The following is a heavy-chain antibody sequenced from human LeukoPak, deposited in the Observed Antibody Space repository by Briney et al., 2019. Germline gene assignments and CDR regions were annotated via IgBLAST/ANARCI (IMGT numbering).Heavy chain of an antibody. CDR3: ARDGVLNTNFDY. CDR2: TKPDGSAE. J-gene: IGHJ4*02. CDR1: GITFRNYW. V-gene: IGHV3-7*01. D-gene: IGHD2-8*01. Sequence: GGSLRLSCAASGITFRNYWMGWVRQAPGKGLEWVANTKPDGSAEYYADSVRGRFTTSRDNANNFLSLQMNRLRAEDTAVYYCARDGVLNTNFDYWGQGTLVTASS.